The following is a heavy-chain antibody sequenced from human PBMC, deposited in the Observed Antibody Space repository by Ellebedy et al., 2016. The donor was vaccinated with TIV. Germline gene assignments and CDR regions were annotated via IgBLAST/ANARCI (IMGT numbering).Heavy chain of an antibody. V-gene: IGHV6-1*01. Sequence: SQTLSLTCXISGDSVSTHSGAWNWIRQSPSGGLEWLGRTYFRTMWFHHYAVSVKSRIMISADTSNNQMSLQLKSVTPEDTAMYYCAREFSGSFDYWGHGTLVVVSS. J-gene: IGHJ4*01. CDR3: AREFSGSFDY. D-gene: IGHD1-26*01. CDR1: GDSVSTHSGA. CDR2: TYFRTMWFH.